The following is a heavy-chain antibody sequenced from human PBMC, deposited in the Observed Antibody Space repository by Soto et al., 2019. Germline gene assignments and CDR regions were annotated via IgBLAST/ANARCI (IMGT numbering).Heavy chain of an antibody. V-gene: IGHV3-15*07. CDR2: IKDNTDGGTT. J-gene: IGHJ5*02. CDR1: SVSTAW. D-gene: IGHD2-8*02. CDR3: TAAGLP. Sequence: SVSTAWMNWVRQAPGKGLERVGRIKDNTDGGTTDYAAPVKGRFTISRDDSKNTLYLQMNSLKTEDTAVYYCTAAGLPWGQGTLVTVSS.